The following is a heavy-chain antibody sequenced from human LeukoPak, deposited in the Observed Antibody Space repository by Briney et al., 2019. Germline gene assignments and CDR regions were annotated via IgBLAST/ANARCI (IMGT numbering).Heavy chain of an antibody. D-gene: IGHD2-15*01. CDR1: GGSISSSSYY. CDR2: IYLSGST. Sequence: SETLSLTCTVSGGSISSSSYYWGWIRQPPGKGLEWIGSIYLSGSTYYNPSLKSRITISVDTSENRFSLKLSSVTATDTAVYYCARDCSGGSCYGAFDIWGQGTMVTVSS. CDR3: ARDCSGGSCYGAFDI. J-gene: IGHJ3*02. V-gene: IGHV4-39*07.